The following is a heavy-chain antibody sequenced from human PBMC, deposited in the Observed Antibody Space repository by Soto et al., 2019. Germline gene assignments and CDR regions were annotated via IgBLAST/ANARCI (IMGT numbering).Heavy chain of an antibody. CDR3: ARESEDLTSNFDY. Sequence: GGSLRLSCSVSGFIFSTYGMNWVRQSPGKGLEWVSSISSSRSYIYYADSVRGRFTISRDNAKNSLYLEMSSLRAEDTAVYYCARESEDLTSNFDYWGQGTLVTVSS. CDR2: ISSSRSYI. J-gene: IGHJ4*02. CDR1: GFIFSTYG. V-gene: IGHV3-21*06.